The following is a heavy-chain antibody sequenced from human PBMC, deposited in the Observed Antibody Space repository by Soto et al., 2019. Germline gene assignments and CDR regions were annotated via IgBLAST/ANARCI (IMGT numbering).Heavy chain of an antibody. D-gene: IGHD5-18*01. Sequence: PSQTLSLTCAISGDSVSSNSGAWNLIRQSPSRGLEWLGRTYYRSKWYNDYAVSVKSRITINPDTSKNQFSLQLNSVTPEDTAVYHCARAISADTAILDYWGQGTLVTVSS. V-gene: IGHV6-1*01. CDR1: GDSVSSNSGA. J-gene: IGHJ4*02. CDR3: ARAISADTAILDY. CDR2: TYYRSKWYN.